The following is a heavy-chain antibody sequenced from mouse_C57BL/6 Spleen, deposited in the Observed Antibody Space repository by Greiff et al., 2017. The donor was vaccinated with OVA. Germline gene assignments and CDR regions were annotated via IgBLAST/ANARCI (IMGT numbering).Heavy chain of an antibody. CDR3: AREGYDYEGAMDY. V-gene: IGHV1-53*01. J-gene: IGHJ4*01. CDR2: INPSNGGP. Sequence: QVQLQQPGTELVKPGASVKLSCKASGYTFTSYWMHWVKQRPGQGLEWIGNINPSNGGPNYNEKFKSKATLTVDKSSSTAYMQLSSLTSEDSAVYYCAREGYDYEGAMDYWGQGTSVTVSS. D-gene: IGHD2-4*01. CDR1: GYTFTSYW.